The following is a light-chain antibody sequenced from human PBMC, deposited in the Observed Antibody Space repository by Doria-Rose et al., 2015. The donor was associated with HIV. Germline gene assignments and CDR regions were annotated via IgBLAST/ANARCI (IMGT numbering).Light chain of an antibody. CDR2: GGS. Sequence: EIVLTQSPGTLSLSPGERATLPCRASQSFSSTYLAWYQQKPGQAPSLLIYGGSTRATGIPDRFSASGSGTDFTLTINRLEPEDSALYYCRQYGTSWTFGQGTKVEI. CDR1: QSFSSTY. CDR3: RQYGTSWT. J-gene: IGKJ1*01. V-gene: IGKV3-20*01.